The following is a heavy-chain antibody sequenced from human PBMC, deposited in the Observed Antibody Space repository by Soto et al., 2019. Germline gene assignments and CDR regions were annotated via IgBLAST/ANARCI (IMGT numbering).Heavy chain of an antibody. CDR2: IIPLFGTT. J-gene: IGHJ6*02. Sequence: QVQVVQSGVEVRRPGSSVKVSCKASGDTFKNCVISWVRQAPGQGLEWMGGIIPLFGTTDFAQRFQGRLTITTDESTTTAYMELSRLRSEDTATYYCAAELGFGKLSVVWCQGTTVIVSS. V-gene: IGHV1-69*01. CDR3: AAELGFGKLSVV. D-gene: IGHD3-10*01. CDR1: GDTFKNCV.